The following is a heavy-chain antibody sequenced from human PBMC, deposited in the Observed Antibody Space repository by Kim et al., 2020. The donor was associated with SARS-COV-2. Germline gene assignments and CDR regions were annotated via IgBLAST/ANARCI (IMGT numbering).Heavy chain of an antibody. CDR3: ARVDYYDSSGYYRLYYYYYGMDV. D-gene: IGHD3-22*01. Sequence: SETLSLTCAVYGGSFSGYYWSWIRQPPGKGLEWIGEINHSGSTNYNPSLKSRVTISVDTSNNQFSLMLSSVTAADTAVYYCARVDYYDSSGYYRLYYYYYGMDVWGQGTTVTVSS. J-gene: IGHJ6*02. V-gene: IGHV4-34*01. CDR2: INHSGST. CDR1: GGSFSGYY.